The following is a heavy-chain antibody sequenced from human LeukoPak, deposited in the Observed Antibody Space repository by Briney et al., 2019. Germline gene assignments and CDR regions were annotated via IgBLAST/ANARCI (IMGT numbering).Heavy chain of an antibody. CDR1: GGSISSGDYY. CDR2: TFYGGSN. Sequence: SETLSLTCSVSGGSISSGDYYWSWIRHHPGKGLEWIGYTFYGGSNYYNPSLRSRASISIDTSQNHISLKLSSVTAADTAVYYCTSQRGVRYCNGGNCYSGALDYWGQGTLVTVSS. D-gene: IGHD2-15*01. V-gene: IGHV4-31*03. J-gene: IGHJ4*02. CDR3: TSQRGVRYCNGGNCYSGALDY.